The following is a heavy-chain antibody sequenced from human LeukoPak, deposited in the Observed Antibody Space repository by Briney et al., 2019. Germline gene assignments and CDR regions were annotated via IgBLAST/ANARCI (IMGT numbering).Heavy chain of an antibody. J-gene: IGHJ4*02. CDR2: INPNSGGT. D-gene: IGHD3-10*01. CDR3: ARSGPGAPYDY. V-gene: IGHV1-2*02. Sequence: ASVKVSCKASVYTFSGYYIHWVRQAPGQGLEWMGWINPNSGGTNYAQNFQGRVTMTRDTSISTAYMELSRLGSDDTAVYYCARSGPGAPYDYWGQGSLVTVSS. CDR1: VYTFSGYY.